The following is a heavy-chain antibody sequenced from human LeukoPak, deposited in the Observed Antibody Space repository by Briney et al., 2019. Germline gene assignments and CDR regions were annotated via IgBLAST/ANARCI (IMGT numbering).Heavy chain of an antibody. CDR1: GFTFSRNS. CDR2: ISGSGGST. D-gene: IGHD7-27*01. CDR3: ARGHWGLDY. J-gene: IGHJ4*02. Sequence: GGSLRLSCAASGFTFSRNSMNWVRQAPGKGLEWVSAISGSGGSTYYADSVRGRFTISRDNAESSLYLQMNSLRAEDTAVYYCARGHWGLDYWGRGTLVTVSS. V-gene: IGHV3-21*01.